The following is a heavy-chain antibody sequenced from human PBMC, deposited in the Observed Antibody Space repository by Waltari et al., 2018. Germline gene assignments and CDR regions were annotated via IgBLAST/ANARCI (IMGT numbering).Heavy chain of an antibody. CDR3: ARGGRSSVDTFDI. CDR2: IYPGNAET. J-gene: IGHJ3*02. Sequence: EVQLVQSGAEVKEPGESLKISCKGYGYRFTNSWIGWVRQMPGKGLEWMGIIYPGNAETRYSPSFQGQLTISADKSINTAYLQWDTLKASDTAMYYCARGGRSSVDTFDIWGQGTMVTVSS. CDR1: GYRFTNSW. V-gene: IGHV5-51*01. D-gene: IGHD6-6*01.